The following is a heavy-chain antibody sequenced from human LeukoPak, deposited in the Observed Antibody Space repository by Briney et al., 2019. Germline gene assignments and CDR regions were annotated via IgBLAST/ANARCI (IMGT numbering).Heavy chain of an antibody. D-gene: IGHD3-10*01. V-gene: IGHV4-59*01. CDR1: GASISSYY. CDR2: IYYSGST. CDR3: ARESFDYGSGSYDY. Sequence: LETLSLTCAVSGASISSYYWSWVRQPPGKGLEWIGYIYYSGSTNYNPSLKSRVTISVDTSKNQFSLKLSSVTAADTAMYYCARESFDYGSGSYDYWGQGTLVTVSS. J-gene: IGHJ4*02.